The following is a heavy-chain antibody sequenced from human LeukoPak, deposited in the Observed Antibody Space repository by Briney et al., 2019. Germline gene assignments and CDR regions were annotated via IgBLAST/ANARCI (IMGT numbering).Heavy chain of an antibody. J-gene: IGHJ4*02. V-gene: IGHV3-23*01. CDR3: AKERGYCSGGSCSWSFDY. Sequence: GGSLRLSCAASGFTFSSYGMHWVRQAPGKGLEWVSAISGSGGSTYYADSVKGRFTISRDNSKNTLYLQMNSLRAEDTAVYYCAKERGYCSGGSCSWSFDYWGQGTLVTVSS. D-gene: IGHD2-15*01. CDR1: GFTFSSYG. CDR2: ISGSGGST.